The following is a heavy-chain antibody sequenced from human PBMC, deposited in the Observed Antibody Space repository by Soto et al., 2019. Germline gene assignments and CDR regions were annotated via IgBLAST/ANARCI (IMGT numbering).Heavy chain of an antibody. CDR1: GGSISSGGYS. D-gene: IGHD3-10*01. V-gene: IGHV4-30-2*01. CDR2: IYHSGST. CDR3: AARITMVRGVIITGAFQH. J-gene: IGHJ1*01. Sequence: PSETLSLTCAVSGGSISSGGYSWSWIRQPPGKGLEWIGYIYHSGSTYYNPSHKSRVTISVDRSKNQFSLKLSSVTAADTAVYYCAARITMVRGVIITGAFQHWGQGTLVTVSS.